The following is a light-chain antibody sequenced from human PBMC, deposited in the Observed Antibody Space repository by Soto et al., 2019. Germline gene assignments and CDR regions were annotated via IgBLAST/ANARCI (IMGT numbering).Light chain of an antibody. CDR1: QDITNF. J-gene: IGKJ4*01. CDR3: QQYDNLPLT. Sequence: IQMTQSPSSLSSSVGDVVTITCRASQDITNFLNWYQQKPGKAPKLLIYDASNLEIGVPSRFSGRGSGTDFTFTVSSLQPEDIATYYCQQYDNLPLTFGGGTKVDIK. V-gene: IGKV1-33*01. CDR2: DAS.